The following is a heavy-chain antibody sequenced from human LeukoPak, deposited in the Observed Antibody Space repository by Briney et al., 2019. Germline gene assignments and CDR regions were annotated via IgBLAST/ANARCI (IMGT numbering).Heavy chain of an antibody. CDR1: GFTFSRFW. J-gene: IGHJ4*02. CDR3: ARVGYGGLYDYVWGSNDY. Sequence: GGSLRLSCAASGFTFSRFWMSWVRQAPGKGLEWVANIKQDGSEKYYVDSVKGRFTISRDNAKNSLYLQMNSLRAEDTAVYYCARVGYGGLYDYVWGSNDYWGQGTLVTVSS. V-gene: IGHV3-7*02. D-gene: IGHD3-16*01. CDR2: IKQDGSEK.